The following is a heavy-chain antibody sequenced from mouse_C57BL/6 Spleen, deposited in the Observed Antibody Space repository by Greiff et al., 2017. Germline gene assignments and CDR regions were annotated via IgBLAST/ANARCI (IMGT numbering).Heavy chain of an antibody. Sequence: QVQLKQPGAELVKPGASVKLSCKASGYTFTSYWMQWVKQRPGQGLEWIGEIDPSDSYTNYNQKFKGKATLTVDTSSSIAYMQLSSLTSEDSAVYYCARLRGYGGAMDYWGQGTSVTVSS. CDR3: ARLRGYGGAMDY. V-gene: IGHV1-50*01. D-gene: IGHD2-2*01. J-gene: IGHJ4*01. CDR2: IDPSDSYT. CDR1: GYTFTSYW.